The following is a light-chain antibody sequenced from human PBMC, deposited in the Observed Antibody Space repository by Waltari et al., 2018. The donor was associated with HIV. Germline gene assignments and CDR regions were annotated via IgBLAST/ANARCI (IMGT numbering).Light chain of an antibody. Sequence: DISGSLTWFQQKPGKAPKPLIYPASTLQSGVPSKLSGSASGTDFTLTISSLQPDDFATYYCQQYKSHPFTFGGGTKVEI. CDR2: PAS. J-gene: IGKJ4*01. CDR1: DISGS. V-gene: IGKV1-16*02. CDR3: QQYKSHPFT.